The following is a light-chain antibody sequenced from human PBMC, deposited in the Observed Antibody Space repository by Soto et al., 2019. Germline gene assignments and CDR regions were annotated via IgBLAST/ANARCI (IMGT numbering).Light chain of an antibody. CDR3: QQTYSTPRT. Sequence: IQMTHSPSSLSSSVVYRFTISCRASQSIATYLNWYQQKPGKAPNLLIYEASSLQSGVPSGFSGTGSGTDFTLTISSLQPEDFATYYCQQTYSTPRTFGQGTKVDIK. V-gene: IGKV1-39*01. J-gene: IGKJ1*01. CDR2: EAS. CDR1: QSIATY.